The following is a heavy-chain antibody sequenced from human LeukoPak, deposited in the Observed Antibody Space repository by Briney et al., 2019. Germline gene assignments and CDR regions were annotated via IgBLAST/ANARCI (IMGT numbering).Heavy chain of an antibody. D-gene: IGHD1-26*01. Sequence: PGGSLRLSCAASGFTFSSYGMHWVRQAPGKGLEWVAVISYDGSNKYYADSVKGRFTISRDNSKNTLYLQMNSLRAEDTAVYYCAKVSGGKRGYYYYGMDVWGQGTTVTVS. J-gene: IGHJ6*02. CDR1: GFTFSSYG. CDR3: AKVSGGKRGYYYYGMDV. CDR2: ISYDGSNK. V-gene: IGHV3-30*18.